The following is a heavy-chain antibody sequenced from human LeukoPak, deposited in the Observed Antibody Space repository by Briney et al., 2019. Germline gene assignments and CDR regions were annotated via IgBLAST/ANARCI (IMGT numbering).Heavy chain of an antibody. CDR2: INPNSGGT. V-gene: IGHV1-2*02. CDR1: GYTFTGYY. D-gene: IGHD3-10*01. J-gene: IGHJ4*02. Sequence: GASVKVSCKASGYTFTGYYMHWVRQAPGQGLEWMGWINPNSGGTNYAQKFQGRITMTRDMSTTTIYMQLSSLRSDDTAVYYCARELWFGETNPDYWGQGTLVTVSS. CDR3: ARELWFGETNPDY.